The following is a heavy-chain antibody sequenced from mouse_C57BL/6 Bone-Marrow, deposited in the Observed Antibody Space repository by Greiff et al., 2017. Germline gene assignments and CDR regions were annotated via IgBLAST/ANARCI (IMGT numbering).Heavy chain of an antibody. CDR3: SSFDGNYFDC. D-gene: IGHD2-3*01. J-gene: IGHJ2*01. CDR1: GFNIKDDY. Sequence: VQLQQSGAELVRPGASVKLSCTASGFNIKDDYIHWVKQRPEQGLEWIGCIDPEIGDTEYASKFQGKATITSDTSSNTAYLQLSSLTSEDTAVYYCSSFDGNYFDCWGQGTPLTVAS. CDR2: IDPEIGDT. V-gene: IGHV14-4*01.